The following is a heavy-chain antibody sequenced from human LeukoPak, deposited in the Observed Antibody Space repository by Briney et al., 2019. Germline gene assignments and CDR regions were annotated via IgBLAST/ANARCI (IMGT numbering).Heavy chain of an antibody. J-gene: IGHJ4*02. CDR3: AKDPRFEWSFDY. CDR1: GFTFSSNT. CDR2: ISGSGSST. V-gene: IGHV3-23*01. D-gene: IGHD3-9*01. Sequence: PGGSLRLSCAASGFTFSSNTMSWVRQAPGKGLEWVSGISGSGSSTYYADSVKGRFTISRDSSKNTLYLQMNSLRAEDTAVYYCAKDPRFEWSFDYWGQGTLVTVSS.